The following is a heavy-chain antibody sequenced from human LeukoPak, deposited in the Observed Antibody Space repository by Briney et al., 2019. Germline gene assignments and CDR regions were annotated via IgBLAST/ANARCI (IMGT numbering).Heavy chain of an antibody. Sequence: GGSLRLSCAASGFTFSSYGMSWVRQAPGKGLEWVSSISSSSSYIYYADSVKGRFTISRDNAKNSLYLQMNSLRAEDTAVYYCARGGAARHFSWFDPWGQGTLVTVSS. CDR1: GFTFSSYG. J-gene: IGHJ5*02. D-gene: IGHD6-6*01. CDR3: ARGGAARHFSWFDP. V-gene: IGHV3-21*04. CDR2: ISSSSSYI.